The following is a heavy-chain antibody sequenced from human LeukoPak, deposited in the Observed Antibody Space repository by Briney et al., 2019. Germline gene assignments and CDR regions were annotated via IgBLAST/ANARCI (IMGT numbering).Heavy chain of an antibody. V-gene: IGHV3-30*18. D-gene: IGHD2-2*01. CDR3: AKDPSGYCSSTSCYGGY. CDR1: GFTFSSYG. Sequence: GGSLRLSCAASGFTFSSYGMHWVRQAPGKGLEWVAVISYDGSNKYYADSVKGRFTISRDNSKNTLYLQMNSLRAEDTAVYYCAKDPSGYCSSTSCYGGYWGQGTLVTASP. CDR2: ISYDGSNK. J-gene: IGHJ4*02.